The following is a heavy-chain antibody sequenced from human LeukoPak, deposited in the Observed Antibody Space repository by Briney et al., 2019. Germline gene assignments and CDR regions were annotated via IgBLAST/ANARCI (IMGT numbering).Heavy chain of an antibody. D-gene: IGHD6-19*01. CDR3: AKARLVSTLFDY. V-gene: IGHV1-69*04. CDR2: IIPILGIA. CDR1: GGTFSSYA. J-gene: IGHJ4*02. Sequence: SVKVSCKASGGTFSSYAISWVRQAPGQGLEWMGRIIPILGIANYAQKFQGRVTITADKSTSTAYMELSSLRAEDTALYYCAKARLVSTLFDYWGQGTLVTVSS.